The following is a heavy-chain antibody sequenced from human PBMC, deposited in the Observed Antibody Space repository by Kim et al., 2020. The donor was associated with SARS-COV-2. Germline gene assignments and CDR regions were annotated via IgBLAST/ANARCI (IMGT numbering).Heavy chain of an antibody. CDR3: AREEHDGSSGKDL. V-gene: IGHV3-30-3*01. CDR1: GFSFSTYN. Sequence: GGSLRLSCEASGFSFSTYNMHWVRQAPGKGLEWVAVVLSDGSNQLYTDSVKGRFTIFRDNSKDTVYLEMNSLGPEDTAIYYCAREEHDGSSGKDLWGQGTLVTVSS. J-gene: IGHJ5*02. D-gene: IGHD3-10*01. CDR2: VLSDGSNQ.